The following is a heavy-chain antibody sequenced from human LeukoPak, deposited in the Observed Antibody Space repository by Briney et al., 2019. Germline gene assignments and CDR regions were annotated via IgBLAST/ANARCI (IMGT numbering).Heavy chain of an antibody. CDR2: ISGSSGST. Sequence: PGGSLRLSCAASGFTFSSYAMSWVRQAPGKGLEWVSGISGSSGSTYYADSVKGRFTTSRDNSKNTLYLQMNSLRAEDTAVYYCAKALIFSYYYESSAFDYWGQGTLVTVSS. CDR3: AKALIFSYYYESSAFDY. D-gene: IGHD3-22*01. J-gene: IGHJ4*02. CDR1: GFTFSSYA. V-gene: IGHV3-23*01.